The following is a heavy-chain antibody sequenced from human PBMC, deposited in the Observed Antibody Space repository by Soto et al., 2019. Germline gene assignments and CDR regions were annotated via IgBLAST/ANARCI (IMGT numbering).Heavy chain of an antibody. V-gene: IGHV3-21*01. CDR3: SGEFSWCSCLPGMDV. Sequence: EVQLVESGGGLVKPGGSLRLSCAASGFNFNSYTINWVRQAPGKRLEWLSSISSSGYIFSTDSVRGRFTISRDNAKNPMYLQINRLRAQEQAVYFRSGEFSWCSCLPGMDVWGQGTTVTVSS. D-gene: IGHD3-10*01. CDR1: GFNFNSYT. J-gene: IGHJ6*02. CDR2: ISSSGYI.